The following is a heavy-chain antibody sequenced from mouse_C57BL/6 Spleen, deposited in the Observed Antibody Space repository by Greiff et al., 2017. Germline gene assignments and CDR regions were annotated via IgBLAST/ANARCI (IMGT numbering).Heavy chain of an antibody. CDR1: GYTFTDYY. V-gene: IGHV1-19*01. J-gene: IGHJ4*01. CDR2: INPYNGGT. D-gene: IGHD1-1*01. Sequence: EVHLVESGPVLVKPGASVKMSCKASGYTFTDYYMNWVKQSHGKSLEWIGVINPYNGGTSYNQKFKGKATLTVDKSSSTAYMERNSLTSEDSAVYYCARDYGSSYDYAMDYWGQGTSVTVSS. CDR3: ARDYGSSYDYAMDY.